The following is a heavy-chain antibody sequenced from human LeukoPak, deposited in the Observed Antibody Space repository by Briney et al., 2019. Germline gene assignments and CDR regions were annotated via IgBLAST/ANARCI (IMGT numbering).Heavy chain of an antibody. CDR3: ARDLSGVTGYTYGRGIDY. CDR2: IKKDGSEK. V-gene: IGHV3-7*01. Sequence: GGSLRLSCAASGFTFSSYAMHWVRQAPGKGLEWVANIKKDGSEKYYVDSVKGRFTISRDNAKTSLYLQMNSLRAEDTAVYYCARDLSGVTGYTYGRGIDYWGQGTLVTVSS. CDR1: GFTFSSYA. J-gene: IGHJ4*02. D-gene: IGHD5-18*01.